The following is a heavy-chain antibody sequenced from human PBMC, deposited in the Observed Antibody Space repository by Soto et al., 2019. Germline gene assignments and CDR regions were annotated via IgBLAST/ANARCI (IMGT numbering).Heavy chain of an antibody. D-gene: IGHD3-10*01. Sequence: QVQLVQSGAEVKKPGSSVKVSCKASGGTFSSYAISWVRQAPGQGLEWMGGIIPIGGTANYAQKFQGRVTITADESTSTAYMELGSMTSEDTAVDYCARDLLGFGYTYADVWGQGTTVTVSS. CDR1: GGTFSSYA. J-gene: IGHJ6*02. CDR2: IIPIGGTA. V-gene: IGHV1-69*12. CDR3: ARDLLGFGYTYADV.